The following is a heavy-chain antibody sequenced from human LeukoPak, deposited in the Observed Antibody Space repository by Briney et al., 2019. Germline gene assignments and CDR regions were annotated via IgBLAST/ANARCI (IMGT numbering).Heavy chain of an antibody. CDR2: IGYSGTT. CDR3: ARQKRGDSSSSSWFDP. CDR1: GGSISGYY. Sequence: SETLSLTCTVSGGSISGYYWSWIRQPPGKGLEWIGYIGYSGTTDYNPSLESRVTISVDTSENQLSLKLTSVTATDTAVYYCARQKRGDSSSSSWFDPWGQGTLVAVSS. V-gene: IGHV4-59*08. D-gene: IGHD6-6*01. J-gene: IGHJ5*02.